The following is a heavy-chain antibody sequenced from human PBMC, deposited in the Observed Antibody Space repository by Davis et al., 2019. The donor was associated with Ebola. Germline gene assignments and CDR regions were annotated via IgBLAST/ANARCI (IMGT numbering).Heavy chain of an antibody. V-gene: IGHV3-13*01. Sequence: GGSLRLSCAASGFTFSSYDMHWVRQATGKGLEWVSAIGTAGDTYYADSVKGRFTISRDNSKNTLYVQMNSLRADDTAVYYCARDWRFLEWFAFDYWGQGTLVTVSS. D-gene: IGHD3-3*01. J-gene: IGHJ4*02. CDR3: ARDWRFLEWFAFDY. CDR2: IGTAGDT. CDR1: GFTFSSYD.